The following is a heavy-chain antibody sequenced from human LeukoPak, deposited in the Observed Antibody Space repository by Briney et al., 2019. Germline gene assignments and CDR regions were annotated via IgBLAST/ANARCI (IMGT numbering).Heavy chain of an antibody. CDR2: ISAYNGNR. CDR1: GYTFTSYG. D-gene: IGHD1-26*01. Sequence: ASVKVSCKASGYTFTSYGISWVRQAAGHGREWMGWISAYNGNRTYSQKLQDRVTMTTDTSTRTDYMELRSLRSDDTAVYYCARDFLSGSYYRGAFDIWGQGTMVTVSA. J-gene: IGHJ3*02. CDR3: ARDFLSGSYYRGAFDI. V-gene: IGHV1-18*01.